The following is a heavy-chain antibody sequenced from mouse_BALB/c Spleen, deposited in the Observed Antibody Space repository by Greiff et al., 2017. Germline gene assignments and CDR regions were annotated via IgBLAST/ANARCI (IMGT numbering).Heavy chain of an antibody. V-gene: IGHV1-7*01. CDR2: INPSTGYT. Sequence: QVHVKQSGAELAKPGASVKMSCKASGYTFTSYWMHWVKQRPGQGLEWIGYINPSTGYTEYNQKFKDKATLTADKSSSTAYMQLSSLTSEDSAVYYCASYGYDRDYAMDYWGQGTSVTVSS. J-gene: IGHJ4*01. CDR3: ASYGYDRDYAMDY. CDR1: GYTFTSYW. D-gene: IGHD2-2*01.